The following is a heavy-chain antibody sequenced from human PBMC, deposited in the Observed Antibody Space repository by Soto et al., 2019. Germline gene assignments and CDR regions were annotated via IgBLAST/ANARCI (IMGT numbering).Heavy chain of an antibody. J-gene: IGHJ5*02. V-gene: IGHV3-74*01. CDR2: ISSGGTYT. CDR3: ARTFVDGMAGFGP. CDR1: GFTLSTYW. Sequence: PGGSLRLSCAASGFTLSTYWMHWVRQVQGKGLVWVSRISSGGTYTNYADSVKGRFTTSRDSARNTLFLQMNYLTGEDTAVYYCARTFVDGMAGFGPWGQGTLVTVSS. D-gene: IGHD2-15*01.